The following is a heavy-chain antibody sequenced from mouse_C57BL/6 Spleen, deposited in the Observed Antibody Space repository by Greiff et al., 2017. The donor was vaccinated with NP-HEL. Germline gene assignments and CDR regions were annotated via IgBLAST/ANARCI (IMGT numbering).Heavy chain of an antibody. J-gene: IGHJ4*01. Sequence: VQLQQPGAELVKPGASVKVSCKASGYTFTSYWMHWVKQRPGQGLAWIGRIHPSDSDTNYNQKFKGKDTLTVDNSSNPAYMHLSSLTSEDSAVYYCAMGPTVVASMDYWGQGTSVTVSS. V-gene: IGHV1-74*01. D-gene: IGHD1-1*01. CDR3: AMGPTVVASMDY. CDR1: GYTFTSYW. CDR2: IHPSDSDT.